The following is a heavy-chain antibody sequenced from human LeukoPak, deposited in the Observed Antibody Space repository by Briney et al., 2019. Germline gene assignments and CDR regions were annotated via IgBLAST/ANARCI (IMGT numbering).Heavy chain of an antibody. V-gene: IGHV3-23*01. CDR1: GFAFSSYA. Sequence: GGSLRLSCAASGFAFSSYAMNWVRQAPGKGLEWVSAINGNGGSTYYADSVKGRFTISRDNSKNTLYLQMNGLRAEDTAMYYCAKGVTMIVASYYFDYWGQGTLVTVSS. J-gene: IGHJ4*02. CDR2: INGNGGST. CDR3: AKGVTMIVASYYFDY. D-gene: IGHD3-22*01.